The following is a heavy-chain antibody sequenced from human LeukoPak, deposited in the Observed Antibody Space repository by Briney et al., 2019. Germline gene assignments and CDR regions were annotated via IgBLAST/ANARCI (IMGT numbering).Heavy chain of an antibody. CDR3: ARVPLVQSVTTFDYYYYYYMDV. J-gene: IGHJ6*03. Sequence: ASVKVSCKASGGTFSSYAISWVRQAPGQGLEWMGGIIPIFGTANYAQKFQGRVTITTDESPSTAYMELSSLRSEDTAVYYCARVPLVQSVTTFDYYYYYYMDVWGKGTTVTVSS. D-gene: IGHD4-17*01. CDR1: GGTFSSYA. CDR2: IIPIFGTA. V-gene: IGHV1-69*05.